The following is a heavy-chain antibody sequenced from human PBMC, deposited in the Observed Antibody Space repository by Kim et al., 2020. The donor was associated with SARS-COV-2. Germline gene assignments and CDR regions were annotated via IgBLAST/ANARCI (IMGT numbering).Heavy chain of an antibody. Sequence: GGSLRLSCAASGFTFSSYSMNWVRQAPGKGLEWVSSISSSSSYIYYADSVKGRFTISRDNAKNSLYLQMNSLRAEDTAVYYCARDLSEGSPFVGYYGMDVWGQGTTVTVSS. CDR3: ARDLSEGSPFVGYYGMDV. CDR1: GFTFSSYS. D-gene: IGHD2-21*01. CDR2: ISSSSSYI. V-gene: IGHV3-21*01. J-gene: IGHJ6*02.